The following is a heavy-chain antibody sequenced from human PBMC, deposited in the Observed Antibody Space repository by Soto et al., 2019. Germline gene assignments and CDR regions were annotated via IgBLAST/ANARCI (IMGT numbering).Heavy chain of an antibody. J-gene: IGHJ4*02. CDR1: GSTFSDFY. D-gene: IGHD3-22*01. Sequence: PGGSLRLSCAASGSTFSDFYMSWIRQAPGKGLEWISFISDTGDTKHYADSVKGRFTVSRDNAKNSLYLQMNSLRAEDTAVYYCARARFKYYNSSGYFDSWGQGTLVTVSS. CDR3: ARARFKYYNSSGYFDS. V-gene: IGHV3-11*01. CDR2: ISDTGDTK.